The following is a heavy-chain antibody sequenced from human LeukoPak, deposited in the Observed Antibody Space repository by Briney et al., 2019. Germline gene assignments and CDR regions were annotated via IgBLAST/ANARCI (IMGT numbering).Heavy chain of an antibody. V-gene: IGHV7-4-1*02. CDR3: ARGPTRIRTREGRFDP. CDR2: INTNTGNP. CDR1: GYTFTSYA. J-gene: IGHJ5*02. D-gene: IGHD1-14*01. Sequence: GASVKVSCKASGYTFTSYAMNWVRQAPGQGLEWMGWINTNTGNPTYAQGFTGRFVFSLDTSVSTAYLQISSLKAEDTAVYYCARGPTRIRTREGRFDPWGQGTLVTVSS.